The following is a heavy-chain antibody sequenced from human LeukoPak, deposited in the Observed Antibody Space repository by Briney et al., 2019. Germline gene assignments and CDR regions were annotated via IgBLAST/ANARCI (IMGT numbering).Heavy chain of an antibody. CDR3: ARHRTGYSYGYTVFDY. D-gene: IGHD5-18*01. J-gene: IGHJ4*02. V-gene: IGHV4-34*01. CDR1: GGSFSGYY. Sequence: SETLSLTCAVYGGSFSGYYWSWIRQPPGKGLEWIGEINHSGSTNYNPSLKSRGTISVDTSKNQFSLKLSSVTAADTAVYYCARHRTGYSYGYTVFDYWGQGTLVTVSS. CDR2: INHSGST.